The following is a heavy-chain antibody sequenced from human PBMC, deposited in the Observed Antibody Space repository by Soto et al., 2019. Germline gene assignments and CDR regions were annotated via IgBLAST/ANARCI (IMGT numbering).Heavy chain of an antibody. D-gene: IGHD3-9*01. CDR2: IYYSGST. Sequence: SETLSLTCTVSGGSISSSSYYWGWIRQPPGKGLEWIGSIYYSGSTYYNPSLKSRVTISVDTSKNQFSLKLSSVTAAYTAVYYCARALILTGYYIHDAFDIWGQGTMVT. V-gene: IGHV4-39*07. J-gene: IGHJ3*02. CDR1: GGSISSSSYY. CDR3: ARALILTGYYIHDAFDI.